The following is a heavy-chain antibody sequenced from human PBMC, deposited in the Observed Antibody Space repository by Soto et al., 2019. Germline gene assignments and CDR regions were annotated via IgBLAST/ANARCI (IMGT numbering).Heavy chain of an antibody. D-gene: IGHD3-10*01. V-gene: IGHV1-3*01. CDR2: INAGNGNT. CDR1: GYTFTSYA. Sequence: QVQLVQSGAEVKKPGASVKVSCKASGYTFTSYAXXXXXXXXXXXXDWMGWINAGNGNTKYSQKFQGRVTITRDTXXXXXXXXXXXXXXXXXXXYYXERXXGGPDGPGDYWGQGTLVTVSS. J-gene: IGHJ4*02. CDR3: ERXXGGPDGPGDY.